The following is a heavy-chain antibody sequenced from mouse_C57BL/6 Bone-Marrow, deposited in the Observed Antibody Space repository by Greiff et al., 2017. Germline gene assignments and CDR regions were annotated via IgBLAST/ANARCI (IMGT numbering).Heavy chain of an antibody. CDR2: IYPRSGNT. CDR3: ARGWFLFAY. V-gene: IGHV1-81*01. J-gene: IGHJ3*01. CDR1: GYTFTSYG. D-gene: IGHD2-3*01. Sequence: VKLMESGAELARPGASVKLSCKASGYTFTSYGISWVKQRTGQGLEWIGEIYPRSGNTYYTEKFKGKATLTADKSSSTAYMELRSLTSEDSAVYLCARGWFLFAYWGQGTLVTVSA.